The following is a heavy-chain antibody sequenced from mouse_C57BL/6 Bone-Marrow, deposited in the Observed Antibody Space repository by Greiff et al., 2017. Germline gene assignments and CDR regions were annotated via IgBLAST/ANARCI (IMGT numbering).Heavy chain of an antibody. CDR1: GFTFSSYG. D-gene: IGHD3-2*02. CDR3: ATQLRLLAMDY. Sequence: DVKLVESGGDLVKPGGSLKLSCAASGFTFSSYGMSWVRQTPDKRLEWVATISSGGSYTYYPDSVKGRFTISRDNAKNTLYLQMSSLKSEDTAMYYCATQLRLLAMDYWGQGTSVTVSS. V-gene: IGHV5-6*02. CDR2: ISSGGSYT. J-gene: IGHJ4*01.